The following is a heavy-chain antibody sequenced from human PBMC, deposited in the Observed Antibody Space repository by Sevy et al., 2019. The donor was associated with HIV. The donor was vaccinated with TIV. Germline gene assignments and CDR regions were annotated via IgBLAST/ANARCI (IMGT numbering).Heavy chain of an antibody. CDR2: ISFDGTDK. J-gene: IGHJ3*01. CDR3: VRETTMLPRGAFDF. CDR1: GFTFSSYP. D-gene: IGHD3-10*01. V-gene: IGHV3-30-3*01. Sequence: GGSLRLSCAASGFTFSSYPMHWVRQAPGKGLEWVSFISFDGTDKYYADSVKGRFTITRDNSKNTLYLQMNSLRAEDTAFYYCVRETTMLPRGAFDFWGQGTMVTVSS.